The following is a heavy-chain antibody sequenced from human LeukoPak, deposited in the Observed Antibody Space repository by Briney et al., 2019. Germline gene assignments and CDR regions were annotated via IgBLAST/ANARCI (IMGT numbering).Heavy chain of an antibody. CDR3: ARGDYSNQRSNNWFDP. CDR2: ISHSRST. Sequence: SETLSLTCAVYGESFRAYYWTWLRQPPGKGLEWIGEISHSRSTNYNPSLKSRVTISVDTSKSQFSLRLSSVTAADTAVYYCARGDYSNQRSNNWFDPWGQGTLVTVSS. D-gene: IGHD4-11*01. V-gene: IGHV4-34*01. J-gene: IGHJ5*02. CDR1: GESFRAYY.